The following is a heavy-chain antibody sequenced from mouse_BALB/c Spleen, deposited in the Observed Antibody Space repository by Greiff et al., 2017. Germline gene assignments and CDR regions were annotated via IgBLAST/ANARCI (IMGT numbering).Heavy chain of an antibody. CDR1: GYTFTSYY. CDR3: AMGRYDAFTFAY. CDR2: IYPGDGST. Sequence: QVQLQQSGPELVKPGASVKMSCKASGYTFTSYYIHWVKQRPGQGLEWIGWIYPGDGSTKYNEKFKGKTTLTAEKSSSTAYMLLSSLTSEDSAIYFCAMGRYDAFTFAYWGQGTLVTVSA. J-gene: IGHJ3*01. V-gene: IGHV1S56*01. D-gene: IGHD2-14*01.